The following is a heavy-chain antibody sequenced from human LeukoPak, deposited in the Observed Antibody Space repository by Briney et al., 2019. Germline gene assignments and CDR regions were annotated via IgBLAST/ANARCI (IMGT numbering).Heavy chain of an antibody. V-gene: IGHV4-4*02. CDR1: GDSISSSHW. CDR2: IYHTGST. D-gene: IGHD2-2*01. CDR3: ARGYRVPGSTGSKHAFDI. J-gene: IGHJ3*02. Sequence: SETLSLTCAVSGDSISSSHWWSWVRQPPGKGLEWIGEIYHTGSTNYNPSLKSRVAISVDTSKNQFSLKLSSVTAADTAVYYCARGYRVPGSTGSKHAFDIWGQGTMVTVSS.